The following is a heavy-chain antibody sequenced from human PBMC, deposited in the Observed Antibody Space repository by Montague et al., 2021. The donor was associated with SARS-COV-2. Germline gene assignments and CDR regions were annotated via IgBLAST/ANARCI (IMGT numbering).Heavy chain of an antibody. CDR1: GGSISGYY. D-gene: IGHD2-8*01. CDR2: IYYGGST. CDR3: ARLLRSCSNGVCRTYYYYAMDV. V-gene: IGHV4-59*01. J-gene: IGHJ6*02. Sequence: SETLSLTCTVSGGSISGYYWSWIRQSPGKGLEWIGYIYYGGSTKXNPXLGSRVTVSVDRSKNQVSLKLSSVTPADTAVYYCARLLRSCSNGVCRTYYYYAMDVWGQGTTVTVSS.